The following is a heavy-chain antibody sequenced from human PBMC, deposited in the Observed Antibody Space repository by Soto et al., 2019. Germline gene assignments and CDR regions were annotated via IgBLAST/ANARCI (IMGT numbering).Heavy chain of an antibody. CDR1: VGSFKSGSYA. J-gene: IGHJ4*02. CDR2: VYHTGRT. V-gene: IGHV4-61*01. D-gene: IGHD3-3*01. CDR3: ARDFAYFDS. Sequence: PSETLCLTCTFSVGSFKSGSYAWSWIRQPPGKGLEWIGYVYHTGRTSYNPSLKSRVSISMDTSKNQFSLNLDSVTAADTAVYFCARDFAYFDSWGQGTMVTVSS.